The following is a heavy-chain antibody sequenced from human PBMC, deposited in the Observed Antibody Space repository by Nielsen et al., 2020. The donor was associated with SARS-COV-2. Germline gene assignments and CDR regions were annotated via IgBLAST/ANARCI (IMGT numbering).Heavy chain of an antibody. Sequence: SETLSLTCTVSGGSVSSNNYYWSWIRQPPGKGLEWVGYISYGGSINYNPSLRGRVSISMDTSKNQFSLRLSSVSAADTALYYCARDPYYGSGTFRFYGMDLWGQGTTVTVSS. CDR2: ISYGGSI. CDR3: ARDPYYGSGTFRFYGMDL. D-gene: IGHD3-10*01. CDR1: GGSVSSNNYY. J-gene: IGHJ6*02. V-gene: IGHV4-61*01.